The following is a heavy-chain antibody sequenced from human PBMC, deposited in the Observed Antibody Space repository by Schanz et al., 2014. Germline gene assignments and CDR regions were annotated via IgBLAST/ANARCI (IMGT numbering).Heavy chain of an antibody. J-gene: IGHJ6*04. D-gene: IGHD2-15*01. Sequence: DVQLLESGGGLVQPGGSLRLSCAASGFTFNSYAMTWVRQAPGKGLEWVSSISHSGGSKYYAGSVKGRFAISRDNSENTLYLQMNSLSADGTAGFYCAKGMGCCSGGSCDDCYYEGVEGWGEGRTGTVSS. CDR3: AKGMGCCSGGSCDDCYYEGVEG. V-gene: IGHV3-23*01. CDR1: GFTFNSYA. CDR2: ISHSGGSK.